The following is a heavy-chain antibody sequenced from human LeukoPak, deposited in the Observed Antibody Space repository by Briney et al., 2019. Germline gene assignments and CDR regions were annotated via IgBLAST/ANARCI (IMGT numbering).Heavy chain of an antibody. CDR3: TTVDTMVRGVSPF. V-gene: IGHV3-15*01. CDR1: GFTFSNAW. D-gene: IGHD3-10*01. CDR2: IKSKTDGGTT. J-gene: IGHJ4*02. Sequence: GGSLRLSCAASGFTFSNAWMSWVRQAPGKGLEWVGGIKSKTDGGTTDYAAPVKGRFTISRDDSKNTLYLQMNSLKTEDTAVYYCTTVDTMVRGVSPFWGQGTLVTVSS.